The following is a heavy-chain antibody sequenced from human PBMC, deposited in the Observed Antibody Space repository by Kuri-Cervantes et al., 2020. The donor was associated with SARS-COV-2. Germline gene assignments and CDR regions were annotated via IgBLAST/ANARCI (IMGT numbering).Heavy chain of an antibody. CDR3: ARELVVPAATGYYYYGMDV. V-gene: IGHV4-30-2*01. CDR2: TYHSGST. J-gene: IGHJ6*02. Sequence: LSCAVAGGSISSGGYSWSWVRQPPGKGLEWIGYTYHSGSTYYNPSLKSRVTISVDRSKNQFSLKLSSVTAADTAVYYCARELVVPAATGYYYYGMDVWGQGTTVTVSS. D-gene: IGHD2-2*01. CDR1: GGSISSGGYS.